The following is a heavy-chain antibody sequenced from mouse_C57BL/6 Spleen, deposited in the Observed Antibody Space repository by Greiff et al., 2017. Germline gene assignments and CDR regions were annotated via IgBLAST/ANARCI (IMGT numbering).Heavy chain of an antibody. CDR3: ARYDGSSYVGYFDV. D-gene: IGHD1-1*01. Sequence: VQLQQPGAELVMPGASVKLSCKASGYTFTSYWMHWVKQRPGQGLEWIGEIDPSDSYTNYNQKFKGKSTLTVDKSSSTAYMQLSSLTSEDSAVYYCARYDGSSYVGYFDVWGTGTTVTVSS. CDR2: IDPSDSYT. V-gene: IGHV1-69*01. J-gene: IGHJ1*03. CDR1: GYTFTSYW.